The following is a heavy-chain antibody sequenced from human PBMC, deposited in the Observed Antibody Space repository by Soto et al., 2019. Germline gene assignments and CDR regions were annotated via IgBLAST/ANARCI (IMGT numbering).Heavy chain of an antibody. CDR3: AHGGGQERYGDYVVYYYGMDV. V-gene: IGHV1-69*13. Sequence: GASVKVSCKASGGTFSSYAISWVRQAPGQGLEWMGGIIPIFGTANYAQKFQGRVTITADESTSTAYMELSSLRSEDTAVYYCAHGGGQERYGDYVVYYYGMDVWGQGTTVTVSS. CDR2: IIPIFGTA. CDR1: GGTFSSYA. J-gene: IGHJ6*02. D-gene: IGHD4-17*01.